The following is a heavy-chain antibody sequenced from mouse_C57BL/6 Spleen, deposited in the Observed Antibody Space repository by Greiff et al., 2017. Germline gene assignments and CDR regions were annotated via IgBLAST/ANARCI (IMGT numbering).Heavy chain of an antibody. J-gene: IGHJ1*03. CDR3: ARKTYYSNYGGYFDV. V-gene: IGHV1-80*01. CDR2: IYPGDGDT. Sequence: VQLQQSGAELVKPGASVKISCKASGYAFSSYWMNWVKQRPGKGLEWIGQIYPGDGDTNYNGKFKGKATLTADKSSSTAYMQLSSLTSEDSAVYCCARKTYYSNYGGYFDVWGTGTTVTVSS. CDR1: GYAFSSYW. D-gene: IGHD2-5*01.